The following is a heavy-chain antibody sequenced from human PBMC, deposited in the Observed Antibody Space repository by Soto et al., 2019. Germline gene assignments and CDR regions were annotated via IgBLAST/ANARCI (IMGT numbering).Heavy chain of an antibody. CDR2: IYHSGST. V-gene: IGHV4-30-2*01. CDR3: ARVAPEGWFDP. CDR1: GGSISSGGYS. Sequence: QLQLQESGSGLVKPSQTLSLTCAVSGGSISSGGYSWSWIRQPPGKGLEWIGYIYHSGSTYYNPSLKSRVSISVDRSKNQFTLKLSSVTAADTAVYYCARVAPEGWFDPWGQGTLVTVSS. J-gene: IGHJ5*02.